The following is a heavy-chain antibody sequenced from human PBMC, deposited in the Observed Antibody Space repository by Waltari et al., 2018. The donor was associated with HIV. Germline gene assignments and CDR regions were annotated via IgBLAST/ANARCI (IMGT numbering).Heavy chain of an antibody. CDR1: GGSISSYY. CDR3: ARTPIAARDYYYYGMDV. CDR2: IYYSGST. J-gene: IGHJ6*02. D-gene: IGHD6-6*01. Sequence: QVQLQESGPGLVKPSETLSLTCTVSGGSISSYYWSWIRQPPGKGLEWIGYIYYSGSTNYNPSLKSRVTISVDTSKNQFSLKLSSVTAADTAVYYCARTPIAARDYYYYGMDVWGQGTTVTVSS. V-gene: IGHV4-59*01.